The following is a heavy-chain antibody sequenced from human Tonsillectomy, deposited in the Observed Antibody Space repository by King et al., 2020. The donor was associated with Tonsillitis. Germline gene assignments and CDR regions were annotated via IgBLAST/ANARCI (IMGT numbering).Heavy chain of an antibody. CDR1: AYTITDYY. Sequence: VQLVESGAEVKKPGASVKVSCKASAYTITDYYLHWVRQAPGQGLEWMGWISPKSGRTNYAQKFHGRVTMTSDTSISTAYMELSGLRSDDTAVYYCARDLPETGMISDFYGMDVWGQGTTVTVSS. CDR2: ISPKSGRT. D-gene: IGHD1-14*01. J-gene: IGHJ6*02. CDR3: ARDLPETGMISDFYGMDV. V-gene: IGHV1-2*02.